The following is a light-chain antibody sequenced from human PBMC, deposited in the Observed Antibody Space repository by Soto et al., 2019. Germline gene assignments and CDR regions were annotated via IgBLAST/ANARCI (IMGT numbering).Light chain of an antibody. V-gene: IGLV1-40*01. CDR3: QSNDNGLSGSDV. CDR1: SSNIGAGYD. Sequence: QSVLTQPPSVSGAPGQRVTISCTGSSSNIGAGYDVHWYQQLPGTAPKLLIYGNSNRPSGVPDRFSGSKSGTSASLAITGLQADDEADYYCQSNDNGLSGSDVFGTGTKVTVL. CDR2: GNS. J-gene: IGLJ1*01.